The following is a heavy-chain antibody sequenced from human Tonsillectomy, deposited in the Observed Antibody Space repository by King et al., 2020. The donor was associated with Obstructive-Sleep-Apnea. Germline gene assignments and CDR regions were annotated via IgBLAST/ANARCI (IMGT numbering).Heavy chain of an antibody. CDR1: GFTFSSYS. Sequence: VESGGGLVKPGGSLRLSCAASGFTFSSYSMNWVRQAPGKGLEWVSSISSSSSYIYYADSVKGRFTISRDNAKNSLYLQMNSLRAEDTAVYYCVGGYCSGGSCSLDAFDIWGQGTMVTVSS. J-gene: IGHJ3*02. D-gene: IGHD2-15*01. CDR3: VGGYCSGGSCSLDAFDI. CDR2: ISSSSSYI. V-gene: IGHV3-21*01.